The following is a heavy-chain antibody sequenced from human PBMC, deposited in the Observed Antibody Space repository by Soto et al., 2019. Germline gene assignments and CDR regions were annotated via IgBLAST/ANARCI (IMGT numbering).Heavy chain of an antibody. V-gene: IGHV4-59*01. CDR2: IYYSGST. Sequence: QVQLQESGPGLVKPSETLSLTCTVSGGSISSYYWSWIRQPPGKGLAWIGYIYYSGSTNYNPSPKSRVTISVDTSKSQFALELTSVTAADTAVYYCARHCSGGSCSRRDAFDIWGQGTMVTVSS. D-gene: IGHD2-15*01. J-gene: IGHJ3*02. CDR3: ARHCSGGSCSRRDAFDI. CDR1: GGSISSYY.